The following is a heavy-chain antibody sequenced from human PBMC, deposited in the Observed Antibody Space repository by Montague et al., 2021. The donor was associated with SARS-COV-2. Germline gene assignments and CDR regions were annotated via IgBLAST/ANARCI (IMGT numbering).Heavy chain of an antibody. V-gene: IGHV4-59*08. CDR1: GGSTASHY. Sequence: SETLSLTCTVPGGSTASHYWNWIRRSPGKRPEWIGYVYYNGDTKYNSSLQSRVTISIDTSENQFSLRLNPVTAADTAVYFCAGGWAFDPWGQGRLVTVSS. J-gene: IGHJ3*01. CDR2: VYYNGDT. D-gene: IGHD6-19*01. CDR3: AGGWAFDP.